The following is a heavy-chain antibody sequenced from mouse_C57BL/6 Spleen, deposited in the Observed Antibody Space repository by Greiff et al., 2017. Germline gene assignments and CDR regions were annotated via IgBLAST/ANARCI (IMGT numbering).Heavy chain of an antibody. J-gene: IGHJ2*01. Sequence: VQLQQSGPELVKPGASVKMSCKASGYTFTDYNMHWVKQSHGKSLEWIGYINPNNGGTSYNQKFKGKATLTVNKSSSTAYMGLRSLTSEDSAVYYCAREEIDSNYEGFDYWGQGTTLTVSS. CDR2: INPNNGGT. CDR1: GYTFTDYN. D-gene: IGHD2-5*01. CDR3: AREEIDSNYEGFDY. V-gene: IGHV1-22*01.